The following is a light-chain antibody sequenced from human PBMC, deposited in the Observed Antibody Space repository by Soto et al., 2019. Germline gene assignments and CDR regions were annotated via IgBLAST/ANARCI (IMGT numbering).Light chain of an antibody. CDR3: QQYHNWPPQYT. J-gene: IGKJ2*01. Sequence: EIVMTQSPASLSVSPGDGATISCRASQSVASNVAWYQQKPGQGPRLLIHGASTRAVGVPASFSGSGSGTGFTLTISSLQSEDFAVYYCQQYHNWPPQYTFGQGTKLQIK. CDR1: QSVASN. CDR2: GAS. V-gene: IGKV3-15*01.